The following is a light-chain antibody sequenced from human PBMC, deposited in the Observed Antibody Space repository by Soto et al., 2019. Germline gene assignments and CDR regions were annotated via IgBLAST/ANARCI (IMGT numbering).Light chain of an antibody. J-gene: IGKJ5*01. V-gene: IGKV1-27*01. CDR2: ASS. Sequence: DILMTQSPSSLSASVGDRVTITCRASQGINNYLAWYQQKPGKVPQLLIYASSSLESGVPSLFSGTGSGTDFTLTISSLQPEDVASYFCQNYNSAPITFGQGTRLEIK. CDR1: QGINNY. CDR3: QNYNSAPIT.